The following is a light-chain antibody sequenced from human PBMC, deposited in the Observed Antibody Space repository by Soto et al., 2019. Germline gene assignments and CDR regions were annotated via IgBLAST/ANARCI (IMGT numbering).Light chain of an antibody. Sequence: EIVMTQSPASLSVSPGEGATLSCRASQTVASNLAWYQQKPGQAPRLLIHGASTGATGVPARFSGSGSGTDFALTISSLQSEDFAVYYCQQYHNWPPQYTFGQGTKLQIK. CDR1: QTVASN. CDR3: QQYHNWPPQYT. CDR2: GAS. V-gene: IGKV3-15*01. J-gene: IGKJ2*01.